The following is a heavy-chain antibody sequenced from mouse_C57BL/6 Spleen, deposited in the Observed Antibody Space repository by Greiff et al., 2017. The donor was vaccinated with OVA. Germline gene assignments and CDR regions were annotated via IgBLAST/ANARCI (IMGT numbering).Heavy chain of an antibody. D-gene: IGHD1-1*01. CDR3: ARGGALYDLDY. J-gene: IGHJ2*01. V-gene: IGHV1-80*01. CDR1: GYAFSSYW. CDR2: IYPGDGDT. Sequence: VKLVESGAELVKPGASVKISCKASGYAFSSYWMNWVKQRPGKGLEWIGQIYPGDGDTNYNGKFKGKATLTADKSSSTAYMQLSSLTSEDSAVYFCARGGALYDLDYWGQGTTLTVSS.